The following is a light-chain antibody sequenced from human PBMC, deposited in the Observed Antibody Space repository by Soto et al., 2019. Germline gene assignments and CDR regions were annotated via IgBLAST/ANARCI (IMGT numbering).Light chain of an antibody. CDR2: GTS. CDR3: HQYGYSPNT. J-gene: IGKJ2*01. CDR1: RSVNSRY. V-gene: IGKV3-20*01. Sequence: EIVLTQSPGTLSLSPGDRATLSCRASRSVNSRYLAWYQQKPGQAPRLLFYGTSTRATGIPDRFSGSGSGTDFTLTISRLEPEDFAVYHCHQYGYSPNTFGQGTNLEIK.